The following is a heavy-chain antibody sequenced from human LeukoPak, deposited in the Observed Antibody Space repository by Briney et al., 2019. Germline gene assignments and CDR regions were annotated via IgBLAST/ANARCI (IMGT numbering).Heavy chain of an antibody. CDR2: VSSDGSNK. V-gene: IGHV3-30*03. J-gene: IGHJ4*02. CDR1: GFTFSSYG. D-gene: IGHD6-13*01. Sequence: GGSLRLSCAASGFTFSSYGIHWVRQAPGKGLEWVAVVSSDGSNKYYADSVKGRFTISRDTSKNMLYLQMNSLGAEATAVYYCARGYSSSWLGYFDYWGQGTLVTVSS. CDR3: ARGYSSSWLGYFDY.